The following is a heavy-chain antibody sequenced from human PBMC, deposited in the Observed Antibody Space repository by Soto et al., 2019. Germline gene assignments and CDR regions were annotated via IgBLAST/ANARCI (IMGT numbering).Heavy chain of an antibody. Sequence: PSETLSLTCTVSGGSISSYYWSWIRQPPGKGLEWIGYIYYSGSTNFNPSLKSRVTISVDTSKNQFSLRLGSVTAADTAVYYCARGYSGYDIDWGQGTLVTVSS. CDR3: ARGYSGYDID. J-gene: IGHJ4*02. CDR2: IYYSGST. V-gene: IGHV4-59*01. CDR1: GGSISSYY. D-gene: IGHD5-12*01.